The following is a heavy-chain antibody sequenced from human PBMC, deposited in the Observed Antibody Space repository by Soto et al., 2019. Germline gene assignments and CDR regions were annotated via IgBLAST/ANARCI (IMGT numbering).Heavy chain of an antibody. D-gene: IGHD1-1*01. V-gene: IGHV1-69*12. CDR1: GGTFSSYA. CDR3: AWYKSFFYGMDV. Sequence: QVQLVQSGAEVKKPGSSVKVSCKASGGTFSSYAISWVRQAPGQGLEWMGGIIPIFGTANYAQKFQGRVTITADDSTRTDYMELSSLRSEATAVYYCAWYKSFFYGMDVWGQGTTVTVSS. CDR2: IIPIFGTA. J-gene: IGHJ6*02.